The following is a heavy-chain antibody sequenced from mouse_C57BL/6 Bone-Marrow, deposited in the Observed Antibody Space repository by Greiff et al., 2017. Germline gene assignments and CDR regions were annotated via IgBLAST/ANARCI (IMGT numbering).Heavy chain of an antibody. CDR1: GFSLTSYG. J-gene: IGHJ3*01. CDR2: IWGVGST. D-gene: IGHD2-3*01. Sequence: VMLVESGPGLVAPSQSLSITCTVSGFSLTSYGVDWVRQSPGKGLEWLGVIWGVGSTNYNSALKSRLSISKDNSKSQVFLKMNSLQTDDTAMYYCASATDGYRFAYWGQGTLVTVSA. CDR3: ASATDGYRFAY. V-gene: IGHV2-6*01.